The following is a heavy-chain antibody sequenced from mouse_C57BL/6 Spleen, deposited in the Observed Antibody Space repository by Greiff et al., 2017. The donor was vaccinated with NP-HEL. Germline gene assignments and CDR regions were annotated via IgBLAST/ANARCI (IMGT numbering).Heavy chain of an antibody. CDR1: GFTFSSYA. J-gene: IGHJ2*01. Sequence: DVKLVESGGGLVKPGGSLKLSCAASGFTFSSYAMSWVRQTPEKRLEWVATISDGGSYTYYPDNVKGRFTISRDNAKNNLYLQMSHLKSEDTAMYYCARDEFLDDWGQGTTLTVSS. CDR3: ARDEFLDD. CDR2: ISDGGSYT. V-gene: IGHV5-4*01.